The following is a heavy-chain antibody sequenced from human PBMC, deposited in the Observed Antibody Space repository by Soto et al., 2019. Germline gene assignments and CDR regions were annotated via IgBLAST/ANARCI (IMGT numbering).Heavy chain of an antibody. CDR3: ARVIPPYYDILTGMNWFDP. J-gene: IGHJ5*02. CDR1: GGSISSYY. CDR2: IYYSGST. D-gene: IGHD3-9*01. Sequence: PSETLSLTCTVSGGSISSYYWSWIRQPPGKGLEWIGYIYYSGSTNYNPSLKSRVTISVDTSKNQFSLKLSSVTAADTAVYYCARVIPPYYDILTGMNWFDPWGQGTLVTVSS. V-gene: IGHV4-59*01.